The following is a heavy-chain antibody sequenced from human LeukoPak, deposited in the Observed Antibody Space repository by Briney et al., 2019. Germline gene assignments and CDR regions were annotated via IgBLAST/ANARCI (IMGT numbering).Heavy chain of an antibody. CDR1: GCTFSSYA. D-gene: IGHD1-26*01. CDR2: IIPIFGTG. V-gene: IGHV1-69*05. CDR3: GAAGATENAFDY. Sequence: GSSVKVSCKASGCTFSSYAISWVRQAPGQGLEWMGGIIPIFGTGNYAQKFQGRVTITTDESTSTAYMELSSLRSEDTAVYYCGAAGATENAFDYWGQGTLVTVSS. J-gene: IGHJ4*02.